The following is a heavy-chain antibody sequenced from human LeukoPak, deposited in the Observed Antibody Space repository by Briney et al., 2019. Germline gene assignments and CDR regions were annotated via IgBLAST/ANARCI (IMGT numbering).Heavy chain of an antibody. CDR1: GFTFSSYA. J-gene: IGHJ5*02. CDR3: AKDIRSSTGCYNH. D-gene: IGHD2-2*02. CDR2: ISGSGGST. V-gene: IGHV3-23*01. Sequence: PGGSLRLSCAASGFTFSSYAMTWVRQAPGKGLEWVSVISGSGGSTYYADSVKGRFTISRDNSKNTLYLQMNSLGAEDTAVYYCAKDIRSSTGCYNHWGPGTLVPVPP.